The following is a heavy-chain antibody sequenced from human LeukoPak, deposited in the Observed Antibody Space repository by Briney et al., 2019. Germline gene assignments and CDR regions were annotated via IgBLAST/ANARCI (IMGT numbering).Heavy chain of an antibody. J-gene: IGHJ3*02. D-gene: IGHD3-22*01. CDR2: IYTSGST. CDR3: AREIQDSSGYYDAFDI. CDR1: GGSISSGSYY. Sequence: SQTLSLTCTVSGGSISSGSYYWSWIRQPAGKGLEWIGRIYTSGSTNYNPSLKSRVTISVDTSKNQFSLRLSSVTAADTAVYYCAREIQDSSGYYDAFDIWGQGTMVTVSS. V-gene: IGHV4-61*02.